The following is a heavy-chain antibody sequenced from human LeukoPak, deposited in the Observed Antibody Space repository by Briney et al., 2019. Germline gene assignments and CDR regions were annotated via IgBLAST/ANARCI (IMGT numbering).Heavy chain of an antibody. V-gene: IGHV3-30-3*01. CDR2: ISYDGSNK. CDR3: ARGPSGYSYGPFDY. CDR1: GFTFSSYA. J-gene: IGHJ4*02. Sequence: HSGGSLRLSCAASGFTFSSYAMHWVRQAPGKGLEWVAVISYDGSNKYYADSVKGRFTISRDNSKNTLYLQMNSLRAEDTAVYYCARGPSGYSYGPFDYWGQGTLVTVSS. D-gene: IGHD5-18*01.